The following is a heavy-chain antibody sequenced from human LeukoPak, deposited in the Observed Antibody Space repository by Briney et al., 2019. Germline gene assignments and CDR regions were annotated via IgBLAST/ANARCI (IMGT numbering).Heavy chain of an antibody. CDR3: AKVMTYYYDTSGLRGAFDI. J-gene: IGHJ3*02. D-gene: IGHD3-22*01. CDR1: GFTFNSYA. CDR2: ISGSGDNT. V-gene: IGHV3-23*01. Sequence: GGSLRLSCVATGFTFNSYAVSWVRQAPGKGLEWVSGISGSGDNTYYVDSVKGRFTISRDNSKNKLYLQMNSLRAEDTAVYYCAKVMTYYYDTSGLRGAFDIWGQGTMVTVSS.